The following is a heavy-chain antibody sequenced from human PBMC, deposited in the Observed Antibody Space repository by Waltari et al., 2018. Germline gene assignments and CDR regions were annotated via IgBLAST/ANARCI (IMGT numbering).Heavy chain of an antibody. CDR3: ARTYYYDSSGYYSGTFDY. Sequence: QLQLQESGPGLVKPSETLSLTCTVSGGSISSSSYYWGWIRQPPGKGLEWFGSIYYSGSTYYNPSLKRRVTISVDTSKNQFSLKLSSVTAADTAVYYCARTYYYDSSGYYSGTFDYWGQGTLVTVSS. V-gene: IGHV4-39*01. J-gene: IGHJ4*02. D-gene: IGHD3-22*01. CDR1: GGSISSSSYY. CDR2: IYYSGST.